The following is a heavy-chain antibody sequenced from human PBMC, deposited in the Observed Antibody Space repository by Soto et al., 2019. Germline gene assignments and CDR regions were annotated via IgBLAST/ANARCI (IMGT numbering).Heavy chain of an antibody. CDR3: AREDSIIIPAVSDF. CDR2: VSKSDYT. V-gene: IGHV3-21*01. CDR1: GFTFNNYG. J-gene: IGHJ4*02. Sequence: PGGSLRLSCVVSGFTFNNYGINWVRQAPGKGLEWVSSVSKSDYTYYSDSVKGRFTISRDNAKNSVSLQMNALRAEDTAVYYCAREDSIIIPAVSDFWGQGTPVTV. D-gene: IGHD2-2*01.